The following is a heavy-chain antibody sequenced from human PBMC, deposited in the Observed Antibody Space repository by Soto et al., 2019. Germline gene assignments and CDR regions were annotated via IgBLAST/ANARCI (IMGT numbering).Heavy chain of an antibody. J-gene: IGHJ4*02. Sequence: PGECLKISCKGSGYSFTSYRISWVRQMPGKGLEWMGRIDPSDSYTNYSPSFQGHVTISADKSISTAYLQWSSLKASDTAMYYCARPLRSGYDDFDYWGQGTLVTVSS. CDR1: GYSFTSYR. V-gene: IGHV5-10-1*01. CDR3: ARPLRSGYDDFDY. CDR2: IDPSDSYT. D-gene: IGHD5-12*01.